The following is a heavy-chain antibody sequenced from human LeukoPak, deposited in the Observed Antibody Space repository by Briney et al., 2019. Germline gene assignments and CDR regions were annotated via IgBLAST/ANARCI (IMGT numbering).Heavy chain of an antibody. J-gene: IGHJ4*02. D-gene: IGHD3-3*02. CDR1: GVTFSSYA. CDR3: AKDQCGSEYSISFV. Sequence: GGSLRLSCAASGVTFSSYALHWVRQAPGKGLQWVAYICYDGSNKYYADSVRGRFTISRDNYKNTLFLQMSSLREVCTAVYYCAKDQCGSEYSISFVGGQRTRVTVSS. V-gene: IGHV3-30*02. CDR2: ICYDGSNK.